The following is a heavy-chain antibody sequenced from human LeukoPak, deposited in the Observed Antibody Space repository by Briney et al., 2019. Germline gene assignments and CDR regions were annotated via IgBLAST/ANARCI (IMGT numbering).Heavy chain of an antibody. CDR1: GYTFTSYY. Sequence: ASVKVSYKASGYTFTSYYMHWVRQAPGQRLEWMGWINAGNGNTKYSQKFQGRVTITRDTSASTAYMELSSLRSEDTAVYYCARDRYVRHGENPDGALDYWGQGTLVTVSS. CDR3: ARDRYVRHGENPDGALDY. V-gene: IGHV1-3*01. J-gene: IGHJ4*02. CDR2: INAGNGNT. D-gene: IGHD3-9*01.